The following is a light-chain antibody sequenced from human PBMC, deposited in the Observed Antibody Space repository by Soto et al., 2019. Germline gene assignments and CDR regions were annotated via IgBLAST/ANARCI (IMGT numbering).Light chain of an antibody. Sequence: EIVMTQSPATLSVSPGERATLSCRASQSVSSNLAWYQQKPGQAPRLLIYGASTRATGIPARFSGSGSGTEFTHTSSSLQSVDVADYYCQQYNDWPLTFGAGPKVEIK. CDR2: GAS. CDR1: QSVSSN. V-gene: IGKV3-15*01. CDR3: QQYNDWPLT. J-gene: IGKJ4*01.